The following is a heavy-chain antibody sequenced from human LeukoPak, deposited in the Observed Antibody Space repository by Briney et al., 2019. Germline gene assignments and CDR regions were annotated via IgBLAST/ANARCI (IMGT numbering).Heavy chain of an antibody. V-gene: IGHV3-21*01. CDR1: GFTFSSYS. Sequence: GGSLRLSCAASGFTFSSYSMNWVRQAPGKGLEWVSSISSSSSYIYYADSEKGRFTISRDNAKNSLYLQMNSLRAEDTAVYYCARDRGYYDSSGYESTRLDAFDIWGQGTMVTVSS. CDR3: ARDRGYYDSSGYESTRLDAFDI. CDR2: ISSSSSYI. D-gene: IGHD3-22*01. J-gene: IGHJ3*02.